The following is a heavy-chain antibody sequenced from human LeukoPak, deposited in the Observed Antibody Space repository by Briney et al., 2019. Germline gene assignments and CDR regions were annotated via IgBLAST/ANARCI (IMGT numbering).Heavy chain of an antibody. J-gene: IGHJ1*01. CDR2: MNSDGGTT. D-gene: IGHD2-21*02. V-gene: IGHV3-74*01. CDR1: GFTFSSYW. Sequence: PGGSLRLSCAASGFTFSSYWMHWVRQAPGKGLVWVSRMNSDGGTTNYADSVKGRFTISRDNAKNTLYLQMSSLRAEDTVVYYCVRVGKCGGDCYWTDGYFQHWGQGTLVTVSS. CDR3: VRVGKCGGDCYWTDGYFQH.